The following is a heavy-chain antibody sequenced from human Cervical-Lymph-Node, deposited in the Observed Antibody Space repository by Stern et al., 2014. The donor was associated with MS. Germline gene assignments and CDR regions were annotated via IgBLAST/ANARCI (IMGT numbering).Heavy chain of an antibody. J-gene: IGHJ4*02. CDR2: INPNSGAT. CDR3: ARISLGSGIDY. CDR1: ENTFIGYY. Sequence: QVQLVESGAEVKKPGASVKVTCKTSENTFIGYYIHWVRQAPGQGLEWMGWINPNSGATNYAQRFQDRVSLTSDTSNSLAYMELDRLTSGDTAVYYCARISLGSGIDYWGQGSLVTVSS. D-gene: IGHD1-26*01. V-gene: IGHV1-2*02.